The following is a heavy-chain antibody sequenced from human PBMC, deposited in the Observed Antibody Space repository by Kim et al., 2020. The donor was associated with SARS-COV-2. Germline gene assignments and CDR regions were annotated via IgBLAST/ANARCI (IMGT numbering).Heavy chain of an antibody. CDR1: GFAFSSYA. J-gene: IGHJ6*02. CDR3: ARDAKVIIRGMTKKTYYYYGMDV. V-gene: IGHV3-30*04. D-gene: IGHD3-3*01. CDR2: ISFDGNFK. Sequence: GGSLRLSCAASGFAFSSYAMNWVRQAPGKGPEWVALISFDGNFKYYADSVQGRFTISRDASKNTVSLQMNSLRGEDTAVYYCARDAKVIIRGMTKKTYYYYGMDVWGQGTTVTVSS.